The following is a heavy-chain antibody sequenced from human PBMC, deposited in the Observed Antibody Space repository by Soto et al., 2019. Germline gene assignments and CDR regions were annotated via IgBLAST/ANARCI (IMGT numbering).Heavy chain of an antibody. Sequence: QVQLVQSGAAVKKPGSSVKVSCKASGGTFSSYAISWVRQAPGQGLEWMGGIIPIFGTANYAQKFQGRVTITADESTSTAYMELSSLRSEDTAVYYCARILGDNYDRYYYAMDVWGQGTTVTVSS. CDR3: ARILGDNYDRYYYAMDV. CDR1: GGTFSSYA. D-gene: IGHD3-10*01. CDR2: IIPIFGTA. J-gene: IGHJ6*02. V-gene: IGHV1-69*12.